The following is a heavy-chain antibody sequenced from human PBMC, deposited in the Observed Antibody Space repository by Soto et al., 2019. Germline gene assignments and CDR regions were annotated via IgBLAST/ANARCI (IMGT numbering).Heavy chain of an antibody. V-gene: IGHV3-9*01. CDR3: AKDGGTLRYAFDI. CDR2: LSWNSGTI. J-gene: IGHJ3*02. Sequence: PGGSLRLSCVVSGFTFDNYAMHWVRQAPGKGLEWVSGLSWNSGTIVYADSVKGRFTISRDNAKNSLYLQMNSLGTEDTALYYCAKDGGTLRYAFDIWGQGTMVTVSS. D-gene: IGHD1-26*01. CDR1: GFTFDNYA.